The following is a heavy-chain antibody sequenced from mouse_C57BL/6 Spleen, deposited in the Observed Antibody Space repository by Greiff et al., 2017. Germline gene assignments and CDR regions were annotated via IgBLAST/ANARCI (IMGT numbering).Heavy chain of an antibody. Sequence: VKLQQPGTELVKPGASVKLSCKASGYTFTSYWMHWVKQRPGQGLEWIGNINPSNGGPNYNEKFKSKATLTVDKSSSTAYMQLSSLTSEDAAVYYCARYDYDGGFAYWGQGTLVTVSA. J-gene: IGHJ3*01. D-gene: IGHD2-4*01. CDR3: ARYDYDGGFAY. CDR1: GYTFTSYW. V-gene: IGHV1-53*01. CDR2: INPSNGGP.